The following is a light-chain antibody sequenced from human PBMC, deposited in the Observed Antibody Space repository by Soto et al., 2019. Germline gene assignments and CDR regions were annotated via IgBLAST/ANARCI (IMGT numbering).Light chain of an antibody. V-gene: IGKV2-30*01. CDR1: QRLLSSDGNTS. Sequence: EVVSTQSPASLPDTLGQPASIYCRSSQRLLSSDGNTSLNSFQQRPGLSPRRLIYRVSGRATRAPDRFSGSGSGTDITLKISRVEAEDVGVYYCMQGAHSPRTFGQGTKVDIK. J-gene: IGKJ1*01. CDR2: RVS. CDR3: MQGAHSPRT.